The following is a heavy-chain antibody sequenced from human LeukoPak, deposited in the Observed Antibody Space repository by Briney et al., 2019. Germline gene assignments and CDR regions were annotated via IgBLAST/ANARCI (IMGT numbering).Heavy chain of an antibody. V-gene: IGHV3-23*01. Sequence: PGGSLRLSCAASGFTFSSYAMSWVRQAPGKGLEWVSAISGSGGSTYYADSVKGRFTISRDNSKNTLYLQMNSLRAEDTAVYYCARDRSIYYYDSSGYPYWGQGTLVTVSS. CDR2: ISGSGGST. CDR3: ARDRSIYYYDSSGYPY. CDR1: GFTFSSYA. D-gene: IGHD3-22*01. J-gene: IGHJ4*02.